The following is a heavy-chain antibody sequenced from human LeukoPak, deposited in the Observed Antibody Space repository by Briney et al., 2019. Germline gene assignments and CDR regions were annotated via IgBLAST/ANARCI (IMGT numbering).Heavy chain of an antibody. CDR1: GGSISSGGYY. CDR2: IYYSGST. V-gene: IGHV4-31*03. Sequence: SESLSLTCTVSGGSISSGGYYWSWIRQHPGKGLEWIGYIYYSGSTYYNPSLKSRVTISVDTSKNQFSLKLSSVTAADTAVYYCARDRRDGYNWDYWGQGTLVTVSS. CDR3: ARDRRDGYNWDY. D-gene: IGHD5-24*01. J-gene: IGHJ4*02.